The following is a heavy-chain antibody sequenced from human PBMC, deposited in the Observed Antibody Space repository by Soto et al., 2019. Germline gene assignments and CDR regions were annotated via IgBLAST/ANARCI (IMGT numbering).Heavy chain of an antibody. CDR3: AREEEIAVAGNNWFDP. CDR1: GDSVSSNSAA. CDR2: TYYRSKWYN. V-gene: IGHV6-1*01. Sequence: SQTLSLTCAISGDSVSSNSAAWNWIRQSPSRGLEWLGRTYYRSKWYNDYAVSVKSRITINPDTSKNQFSLQLNSVTPEDTAVYYXAREEEIAVAGNNWFDPWGQGTLVTVSS. J-gene: IGHJ5*02. D-gene: IGHD6-19*01.